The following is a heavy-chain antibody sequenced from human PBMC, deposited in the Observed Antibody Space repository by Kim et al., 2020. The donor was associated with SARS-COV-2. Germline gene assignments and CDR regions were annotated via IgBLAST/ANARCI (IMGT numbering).Heavy chain of an antibody. CDR3: ARDHTRQYGEIDY. D-gene: IGHD4-17*01. J-gene: IGHJ4*02. Sequence: GGSLRLSCAASGFTFSDYYMSWIRQAPGKGLEWVSYISSSGSTIYYADSVKGRFTISRDNAKNSLYLQMNSLRAEDTAVDYCARDHTRQYGEIDYWGQGTLVTVSS. CDR2: ISSSGSTI. CDR1: GFTFSDYY. V-gene: IGHV3-11*01.